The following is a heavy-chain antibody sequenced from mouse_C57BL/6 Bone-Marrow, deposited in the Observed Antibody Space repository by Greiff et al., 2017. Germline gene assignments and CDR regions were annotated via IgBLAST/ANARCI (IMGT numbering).Heavy chain of an antibody. CDR3: ARLGDYDRFAY. V-gene: IGHV5-6*01. CDR2: ISSGGSYT. Sequence: EVKLMESGGDLVKPGGSLKLSCAASGFTFSSYGMSWVRQTPDKRLEWVATISSGGSYTYYPDSVKGRFTISRDNAKNTLYLQMSSLKSEDTAMYYCARLGDYDRFAYWGQGTLVTVSA. D-gene: IGHD2-4*01. CDR1: GFTFSSYG. J-gene: IGHJ3*01.